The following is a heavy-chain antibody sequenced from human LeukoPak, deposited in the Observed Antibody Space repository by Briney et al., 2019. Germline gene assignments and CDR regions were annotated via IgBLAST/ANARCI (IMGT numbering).Heavy chain of an antibody. CDR1: GGSISSYY. Sequence: SETLSLTCTASGGSISSYYWSWIRQPPGKGLEWIGYIYYSGSTNYNPSLKSRVTISVDTSKNQFSLKLSSVTAADTAVYYCARMGVPAAMYFDYWGQGTLVTVSS. D-gene: IGHD2-2*01. J-gene: IGHJ4*02. V-gene: IGHV4-59*01. CDR2: IYYSGST. CDR3: ARMGVPAAMYFDY.